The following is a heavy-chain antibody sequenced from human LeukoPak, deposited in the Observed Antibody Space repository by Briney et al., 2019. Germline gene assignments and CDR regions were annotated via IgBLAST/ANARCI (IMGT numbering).Heavy chain of an antibody. CDR2: IIPIFGTA. Sequence: SVKVSCKASGGTFSSYAIGWVRQAPGQGLEWMGGIIPIFGTANYAQKFQGRVTITADKSTSTAYMELSSLRSEDTAVYYCARGPQPFSYGFDYWGQGTLVTVSS. J-gene: IGHJ4*02. V-gene: IGHV1-69*06. CDR1: GGTFSSYA. CDR3: ARGPQPFSYGFDY. D-gene: IGHD5-18*01.